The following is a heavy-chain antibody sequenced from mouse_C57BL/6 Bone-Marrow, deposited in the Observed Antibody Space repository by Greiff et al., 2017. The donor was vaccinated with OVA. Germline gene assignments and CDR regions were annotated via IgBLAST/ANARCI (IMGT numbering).Heavy chain of an antibody. V-gene: IGHV1-64*01. D-gene: IGHD1-1*01. Sequence: VQLQQSGAELVKPGASVKLSCKASGYTFTSYWMHWVKQRPGQGLEWIGMIHPNSGSTNYNEKFKSKATLTVDKSSSTAYMQLSSLTSEDSAVYYCARSYYYGSPYYFDYWGQGTTLTVSS. J-gene: IGHJ2*01. CDR3: ARSYYYGSPYYFDY. CDR1: GYTFTSYW. CDR2: IHPNSGST.